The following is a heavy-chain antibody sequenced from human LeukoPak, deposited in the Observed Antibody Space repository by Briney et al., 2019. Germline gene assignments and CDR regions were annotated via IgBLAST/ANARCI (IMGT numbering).Heavy chain of an antibody. J-gene: IGHJ4*02. CDR3: ARDDSSRDDSGGYHY. D-gene: IGHD3-22*01. CDR1: GGSFSGYY. CDR2: VHISGST. V-gene: IGHV4-4*07. Sequence: SETLSLTCAVYGGSFSGYYWSWIRQPAGKGLEWIGRVHISGSTNYNPSLRSRVAISADKSKNQFSLKLISVAAADTAVYYCARDDSSRDDSGGYHYWGQGVLVTVSS.